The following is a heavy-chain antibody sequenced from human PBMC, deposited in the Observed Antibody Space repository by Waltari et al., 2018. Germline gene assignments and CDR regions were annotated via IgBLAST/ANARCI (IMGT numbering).Heavy chain of an antibody. Sequence: EVELWETGGSLVQPGGSLRVSCAASGAMFRSNAFSWVRQAPGKGLEWVSSITGSGENTYYAESVKGRFTISRDNSKNTVFLQMDSLRVDDTAIYYCARDPLNDYGGWDDYWGQGTLVTVSS. CDR1: GAMFRSNA. V-gene: IGHV3-23*01. CDR3: ARDPLNDYGGWDDY. D-gene: IGHD4-17*01. J-gene: IGHJ4*02. CDR2: ITGSGENT.